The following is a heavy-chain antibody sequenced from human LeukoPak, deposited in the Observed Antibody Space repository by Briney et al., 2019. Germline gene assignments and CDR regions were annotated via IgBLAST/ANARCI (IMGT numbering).Heavy chain of an antibody. V-gene: IGHV4-4*07. J-gene: IGHJ4*02. Sequence: SETLSLTCTVSGGSIKGHYCSWIRQPAGKGLEGIGHIYTSGTTNYNPSLKSRVTMSVDTSKNQFSLKLSSVTAADTAVYYCAREYSSGWDYFDYWGQGTLVTVSS. CDR3: AREYSSGWDYFDY. D-gene: IGHD6-19*01. CDR1: GGSIKGHY. CDR2: IYTSGTT.